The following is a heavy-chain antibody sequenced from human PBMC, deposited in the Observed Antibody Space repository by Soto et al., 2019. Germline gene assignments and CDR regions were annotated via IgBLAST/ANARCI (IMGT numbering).Heavy chain of an antibody. CDR3: ARIQQWLVRVMYYYYGMDV. CDR1: GCSFTSYW. D-gene: IGHD6-19*01. J-gene: IGHJ6*02. CDR2: IYPGDSDT. Sequence: GESLKISCKGSGCSFTSYWIGWVRQMPGKGLEWMGIIYPGDSDTRYSPSFQGQVTISADKSISTAYLQWSSLKASDTAMYYCARIQQWLVRVMYYYYGMDVWGQGTTVTVSS. V-gene: IGHV5-51*01.